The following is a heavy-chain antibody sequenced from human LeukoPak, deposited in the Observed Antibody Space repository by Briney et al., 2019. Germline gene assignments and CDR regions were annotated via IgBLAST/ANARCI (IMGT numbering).Heavy chain of an antibody. J-gene: IGHJ4*02. CDR2: IYTSGST. V-gene: IGHV4-61*02. CDR1: GHSISSGDNY. Sequence: SATLSLTRTVSGHSISSGDNYWSWLRQPAGKGLQRIVGIYTSGSTNYNPSPKSPFTISGARTNNQFSLRLSSVTAADTAVYYCARASDSYDINGWVPFDYWGQGTLVTVSS. D-gene: IGHD3-22*01. CDR3: ARASDSYDINGWVPFDY.